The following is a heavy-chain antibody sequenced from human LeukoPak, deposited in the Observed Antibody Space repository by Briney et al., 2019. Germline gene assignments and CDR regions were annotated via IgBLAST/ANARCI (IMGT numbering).Heavy chain of an antibody. D-gene: IGHD7-27*01. V-gene: IGHV3-64D*06. Sequence: GGSLRLSCSASGLTFSLYSMHWVRQAPGKGLEYVSGISTNGGSTYYADSVKGRFTISRDNSKNTLYLQMGTLRAEDTAVYYCVTELGIGGFDIWGQGTMVTVSS. CDR1: GLTFSLYS. CDR3: VTELGIGGFDI. CDR2: ISTNGGST. J-gene: IGHJ3*02.